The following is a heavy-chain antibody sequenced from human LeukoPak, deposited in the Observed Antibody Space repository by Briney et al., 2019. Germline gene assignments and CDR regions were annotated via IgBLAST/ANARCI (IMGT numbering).Heavy chain of an antibody. CDR2: ISYDGSNK. CDR1: GFTFSSYA. J-gene: IGHJ3*02. CDR3: AKDQRQWLVQRGAFDI. V-gene: IGHV3-30-3*01. Sequence: GGSLRLSCAASGFTFSSYAMHWVRQAPGKGLEWVAVISYDGSNKYYADSVKGRFTISRDNSKNTLYLQMNSLRAEDTAVYYCAKDQRQWLVQRGAFDIWGQGTMVTVSS. D-gene: IGHD6-19*01.